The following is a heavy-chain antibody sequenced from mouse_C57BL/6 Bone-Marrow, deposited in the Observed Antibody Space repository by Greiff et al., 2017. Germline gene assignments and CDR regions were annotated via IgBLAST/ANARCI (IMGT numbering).Heavy chain of an antibody. CDR3: TLWIRRVFDS. CDR2: IHPNSGST. D-gene: IGHD2-2*01. Sequence: VKLQQPGAELVKPGASVKLSCKASGYTFTSYWMHWVKQRPGQGLEWIGMIHPNSGSTNYNEKFKSKATLTVDKSSSTAYMQLSSLTAEDSAVYYCTLWIRRVFDSWGQGTTLTVSS. J-gene: IGHJ2*01. CDR1: GYTFTSYW. V-gene: IGHV1-64*01.